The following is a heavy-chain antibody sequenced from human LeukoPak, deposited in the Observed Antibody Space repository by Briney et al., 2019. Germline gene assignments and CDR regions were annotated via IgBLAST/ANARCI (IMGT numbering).Heavy chain of an antibody. CDR1: GFTFSSYS. Sequence: GGSLRLSCAASGFTFSSYSMNWVRQAPGKGLEGVSAISSAGNTYYADSVKGRFTISRDKSRNTLYLQMNSLRGEDTAIYYCAKAYDSAWYYFDYWGQGTLVTVSS. CDR3: AKAYDSAWYYFDY. CDR2: ISSAGNT. J-gene: IGHJ4*02. D-gene: IGHD6-19*01. V-gene: IGHV3-23*01.